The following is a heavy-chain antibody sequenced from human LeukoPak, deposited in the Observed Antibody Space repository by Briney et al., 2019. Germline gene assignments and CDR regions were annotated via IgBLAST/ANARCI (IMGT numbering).Heavy chain of an antibody. Sequence: SGGSLRLSCTVSGFTVSSNSMSWVRQAPGKGLEWVSLIYSGGNTHYSDSVKGRFTISRDNSKNTLYLQMNSLRADDTAVYYCARRAGEYSHPYDYWGQGTLVTVSS. D-gene: IGHD4-17*01. CDR1: GFTVSSNS. J-gene: IGHJ4*02. V-gene: IGHV3-53*01. CDR2: IYSGGNT. CDR3: ARRAGEYSHPYDY.